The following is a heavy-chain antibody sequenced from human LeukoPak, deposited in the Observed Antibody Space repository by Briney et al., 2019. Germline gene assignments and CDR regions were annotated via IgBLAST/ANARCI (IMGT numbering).Heavy chain of an antibody. CDR3: TRDEELRYFDWLFNFDY. Sequence: PGGSLRLSCTASGLTFGDYAMSWVRQAPGKGLEWVGFIRSKAYGGTTEYAASVKGRFTISRDDSKSIAYLQMNSLKTEDTAVYYCTRDEELRYFDWLFNFDYWGQGTLVTVSS. V-gene: IGHV3-49*04. J-gene: IGHJ4*02. CDR2: IRSKAYGGTT. D-gene: IGHD3-9*01. CDR1: GLTFGDYA.